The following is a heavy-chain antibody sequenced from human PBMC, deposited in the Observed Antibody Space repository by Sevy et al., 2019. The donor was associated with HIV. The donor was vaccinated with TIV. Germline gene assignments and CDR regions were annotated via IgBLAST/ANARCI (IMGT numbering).Heavy chain of an antibody. J-gene: IGHJ4*02. CDR1: GFTFTNYW. V-gene: IGHV3-74*01. Sequence: GGSLRLSCAASGFTFTNYWMHWVRQAPGKGLVWVSRVENDGSGTTYADSVKGRFTISRDNAKNTVYLKMNSLRAEDTAVYYCTRDMYGIDYWGQGTLVTVSS. CDR2: VENDGSGT. D-gene: IGHD2-8*01. CDR3: TRDMYGIDY.